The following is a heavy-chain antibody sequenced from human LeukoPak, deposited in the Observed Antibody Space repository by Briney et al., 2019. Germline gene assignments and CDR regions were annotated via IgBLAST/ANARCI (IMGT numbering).Heavy chain of an antibody. CDR2: IIPILGIA. CDR1: GGTFSSYA. D-gene: IGHD1-14*01. V-gene: IGHV1-69*04. CDR3: ARDRYGPVYYYYGMDV. J-gene: IGHJ6*02. Sequence: ASVKVSCKASGGTFSSYAISWVRQAPGQGLEWMGRIIPILGIANYAQKFQGRVTITADKSTSTAYMELSSLRSEDTAVYYCARDRYGPVYYYYGMDVWGQGTTVTVSS.